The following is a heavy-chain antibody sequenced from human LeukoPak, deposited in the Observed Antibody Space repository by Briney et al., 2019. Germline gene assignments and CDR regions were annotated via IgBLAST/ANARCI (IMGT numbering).Heavy chain of an antibody. V-gene: IGHV3-21*01. CDR1: GFNFSSYS. D-gene: IGHD2-15*01. Sequence: GGSLRLSCAASGFNFSSYSMNWVRQAPGKGLEWVSSISSSSSYIYYADSVKGRFTISRDNAKNSLYLQMNSLRAEDTAVYYCARDSKEVAATYYYYYYYMDVWGKGTTVTVSS. CDR3: ARDSKEVAATYYYYYYYMDV. CDR2: ISSSSSYI. J-gene: IGHJ6*03.